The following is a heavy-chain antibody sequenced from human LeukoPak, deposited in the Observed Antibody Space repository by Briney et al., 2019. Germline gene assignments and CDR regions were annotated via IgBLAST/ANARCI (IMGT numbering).Heavy chain of an antibody. CDR3: ARVLRRGGPFDY. CDR1: GGPFSGYY. J-gene: IGHJ4*02. V-gene: IGHV4-34*01. Sequence: KSSETLSLTCAVYGGPFSGYYWSWIRQPPGKGLEWIGEINHSGSTNYNPSLKSRVTISVDTSKNQFSLKLSSVTAADTAVYYCARVLRRGGPFDYWGQGTLVTVSS. D-gene: IGHD3-3*01. CDR2: INHSGST.